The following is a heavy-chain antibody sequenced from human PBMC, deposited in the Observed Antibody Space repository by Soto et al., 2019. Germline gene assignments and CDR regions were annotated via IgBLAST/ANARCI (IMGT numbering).Heavy chain of an antibody. J-gene: IGHJ4*02. CDR2: RSGSSSTT. Sequence: GGSLSLSCATSGLTFSNYAMSWGRQGPGGGLEWVSSRSGSSSTTYYADSVRGRFTISRDRSKNTLYLQMSSLRAEDTALYYCAKNQERELPRVIDFWGQGTLVTVSS. CDR1: GLTFSNYA. V-gene: IGHV3-23*01. D-gene: IGHD1-7*01. CDR3: AKNQERELPRVIDF.